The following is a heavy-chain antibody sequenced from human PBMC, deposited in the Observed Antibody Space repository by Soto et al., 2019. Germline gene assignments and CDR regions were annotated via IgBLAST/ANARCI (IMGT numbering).Heavy chain of an antibody. J-gene: IGHJ4*02. D-gene: IGHD5-12*01. Sequence: SETLSLTSTVSGGSIGTYYWSWIRQPPGKGLEWIGYIYYSGTSDYNPSLRSRVTVSVETSKNQFSLTLSSVTAADTAVYYCARHNSGYDTFFDFWGQGTQVTVSS. CDR3: ARHNSGYDTFFDF. V-gene: IGHV4-59*08. CDR2: IYYSGTS. CDR1: GGSIGTYY.